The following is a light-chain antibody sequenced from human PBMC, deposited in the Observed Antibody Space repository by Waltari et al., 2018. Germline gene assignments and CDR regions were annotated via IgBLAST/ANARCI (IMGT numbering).Light chain of an antibody. Sequence: QSALTQTASVSGSPGQSITISCTGTNSDVGGYHYVSWFQQHPGTAPRLIIFGVSDRPSGVSNRFSGSKSGNTASLTISGLQAEDEAHYYCASYTSSYTWVFGGGTKLTVL. CDR3: ASYTSSYTWV. J-gene: IGLJ3*02. CDR1: NSDVGGYHY. CDR2: GVS. V-gene: IGLV2-14*03.